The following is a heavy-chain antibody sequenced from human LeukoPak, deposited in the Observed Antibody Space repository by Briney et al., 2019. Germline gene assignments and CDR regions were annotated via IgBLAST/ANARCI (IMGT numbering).Heavy chain of an antibody. J-gene: IGHJ3*02. V-gene: IGHV1-69*13. CDR3: AKAIYNKYDAFDI. D-gene: IGHD5-24*01. CDR1: GGTFSSYA. Sequence: VKVSCKASGGTFSSYAISWVRQAPGQGLEWMGGIIPIFGTANYAQKFQGRVTITADESTSTAYMELSSLRSEDTAVYYCAKAIYNKYDAFDIWGQGTMVTVSS. CDR2: IIPIFGTA.